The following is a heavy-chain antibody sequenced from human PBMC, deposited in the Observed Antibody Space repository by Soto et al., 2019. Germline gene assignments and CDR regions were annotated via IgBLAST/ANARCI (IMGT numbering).Heavy chain of an antibody. CDR1: GGSISSYY. Sequence: PSETLSLTCTVSGGSISSYYWSWIRQPPGKGLEWIGYNYYSGSTNYNTSLKSRVTITVDTSKNQFSLKLSSVTAADTAVYYCARSCSSGYYYVSSCWFDPWGQGTLVTVSS. CDR3: ARSCSSGYYYVSSCWFDP. J-gene: IGHJ5*02. CDR2: NYYSGST. V-gene: IGHV4-59*01. D-gene: IGHD3-22*01.